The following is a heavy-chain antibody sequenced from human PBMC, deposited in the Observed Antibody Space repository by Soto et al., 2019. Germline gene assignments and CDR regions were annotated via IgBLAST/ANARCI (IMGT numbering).Heavy chain of an antibody. V-gene: IGHV3-23*01. D-gene: IGHD4-17*01. Sequence: GGSLRLSCAASGFTFSSYAMSWVRQAPGKGLEWVSAISGSGGSTYYADSVKGRFTISRDNSKNTLYLQMNSLRAEDTAVYYCAKDRAKDYGDYCCWFDPWGQGTLVTVSS. J-gene: IGHJ5*02. CDR2: ISGSGGST. CDR3: AKDRAKDYGDYCCWFDP. CDR1: GFTFSSYA.